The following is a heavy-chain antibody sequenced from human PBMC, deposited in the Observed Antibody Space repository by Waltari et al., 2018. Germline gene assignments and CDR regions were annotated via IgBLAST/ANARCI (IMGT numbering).Heavy chain of an antibody. CDR1: GGSISRSGYY. CDR2: MYSSGNT. CDR3: ARHREDLGWFDP. V-gene: IGHV4-39*01. Sequence: QLQLQESGPGLVKPSETLSLTCTVSGGSISRSGYYWGWIRQSPGKGLEWIGTMYSSGNTYYNPSLKSRVTISVDTSKNQFSLKVTSVTVADTAVYFCARHREDLGWFDPWGQGTLVTVSS. J-gene: IGHJ5*02.